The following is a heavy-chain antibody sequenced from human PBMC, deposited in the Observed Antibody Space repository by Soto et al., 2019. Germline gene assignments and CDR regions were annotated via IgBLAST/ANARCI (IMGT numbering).Heavy chain of an antibody. CDR2: IRSKANSYAT. D-gene: IGHD6-19*01. CDR3: TRHPPPSSGWAPT. V-gene: IGHV3-73*01. CDR1: GFTFSGSA. J-gene: IGHJ4*02. Sequence: GGSLRLSCAASGFTFSGSAMHWVRQASGKGLEWVGRIRSKANSYATAYAASVKGRFTISRDGSKNTAYLQMNSLKTEDTAVYYCTRHPPPSSGWAPTWGQGTLVTVSS.